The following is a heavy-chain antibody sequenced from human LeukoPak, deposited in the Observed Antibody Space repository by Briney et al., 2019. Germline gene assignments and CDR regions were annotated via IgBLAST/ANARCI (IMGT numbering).Heavy chain of an antibody. CDR1: GGSISSYY. V-gene: IGHV4-59*01. Sequence: SETLSLTCTVSGGSISSYYWSWIRQPPGKGLEWIGYIHYSGSTNYNPSLKSRVTISVDTSKNQFSLKLSSVTAADTAVYYCARDRGEDGYNTFDIWGQGTMVTVSS. CDR2: IHYSGST. D-gene: IGHD5-24*01. J-gene: IGHJ3*02. CDR3: ARDRGEDGYNTFDI.